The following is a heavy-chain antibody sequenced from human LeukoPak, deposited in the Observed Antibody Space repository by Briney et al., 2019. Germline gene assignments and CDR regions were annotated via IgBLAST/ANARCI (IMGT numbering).Heavy chain of an antibody. Sequence: SETLSLTCTVSGGSISSSSYYWGWIRQPPGKGLEWIGSIYYSGSTYYNPSLKSRVTISVDTSKNQFSLKLSSVTAADTAVYYCARGVGDGYNRGVFDYWGQGTLVTVSS. V-gene: IGHV4-39*07. CDR2: IYYSGST. CDR3: ARGVGDGYNRGVFDY. J-gene: IGHJ4*02. D-gene: IGHD5-24*01. CDR1: GGSISSSSYY.